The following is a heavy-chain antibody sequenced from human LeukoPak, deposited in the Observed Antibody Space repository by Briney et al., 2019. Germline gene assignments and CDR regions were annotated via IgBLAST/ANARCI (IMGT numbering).Heavy chain of an antibody. Sequence: SETLSLTCAVYGGSFSGYYWSWIRQPPGKGLEWIGEINHSGSTNYNPSLKSRVTISVDTSKNQFSLKLSSVTAADTAVYYCARVMRGRWLQPPGYYGMDVGGQGTRVTVSS. D-gene: IGHD5-24*01. CDR2: INHSGST. V-gene: IGHV4-34*01. J-gene: IGHJ6*02. CDR3: ARVMRGRWLQPPGYYGMDV. CDR1: GGSFSGYY.